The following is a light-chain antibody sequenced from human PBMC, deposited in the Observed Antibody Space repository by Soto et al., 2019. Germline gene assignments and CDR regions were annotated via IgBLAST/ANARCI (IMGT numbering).Light chain of an antibody. V-gene: IGKV4-1*01. J-gene: IGKJ4*01. CDR2: WAS. CDR1: QSVLYTSNNMNY. Sequence: DFVMTQSPASLAVSLAEPATINCKSSQSVLYTSNNMNYLSWYQQKPGQPPKLLIYWASTRKSGVPDRISGSGSGTDFTLTISSLQAEDVAVYYCQQYYSIPLTYGGGTKVEIK. CDR3: QQYYSIPLT.